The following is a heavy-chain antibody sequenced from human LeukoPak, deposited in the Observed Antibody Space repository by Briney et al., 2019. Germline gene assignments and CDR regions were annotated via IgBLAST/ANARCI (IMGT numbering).Heavy chain of an antibody. CDR1: GGSFSGYY. CDR3: AREGTAGTNLNWFDP. J-gene: IGHJ5*02. Sequence: SETLSLTCAVYGGSFSGYYWSWIRQTPGKGLEWIGEINHSGSTSYNPSLKSRVTMSVDTSKSQFSLRLSSVTAADTAVYYCAREGTAGTNLNWFDPWGQGTLVTVSS. D-gene: IGHD1-1*01. CDR2: INHSGST. V-gene: IGHV4-34*01.